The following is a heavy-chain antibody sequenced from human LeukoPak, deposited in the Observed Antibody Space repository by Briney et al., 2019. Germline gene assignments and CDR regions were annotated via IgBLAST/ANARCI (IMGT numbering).Heavy chain of an antibody. Sequence: GGSLRLSCAASGFTFANYALNWFRHTPGKGLEWLSYISSISAIYYADSVKGRFTISRDNAKKSLYLQMNSLRAEDTAVYYCARDDKWAFDYWGQGTLVTVSS. D-gene: IGHD1-26*01. V-gene: IGHV3-69-1*02. CDR1: GFTFANYA. CDR3: ARDDKWAFDY. J-gene: IGHJ4*02. CDR2: ISSISAI.